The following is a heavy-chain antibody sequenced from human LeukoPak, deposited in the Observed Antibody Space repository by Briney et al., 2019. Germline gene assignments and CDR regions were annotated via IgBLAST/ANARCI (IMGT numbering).Heavy chain of an antibody. CDR1: GFTFSSYG. CDR2: ISYDGSNK. J-gene: IGHJ4*02. V-gene: IGHV3-30*18. D-gene: IGHD3-22*01. CDR3: AKGSGYYDSSGYSHFDY. Sequence: PGGSLRLSCAASGFTFSSYGMPWVRQAPGKGLEWVAVISYDGSNKYYADSVKGRFTISRDNSKNTLYLQMNSLRAEDTAVYYCAKGSGYYDSSGYSHFDYWGQGTLVTVSS.